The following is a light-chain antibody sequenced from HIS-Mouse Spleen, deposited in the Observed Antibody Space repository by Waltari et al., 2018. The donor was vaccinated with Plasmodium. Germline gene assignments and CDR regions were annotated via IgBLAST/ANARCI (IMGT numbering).Light chain of an antibody. CDR3: QSYDSSLSGSV. CDR1: SSNIGAGYD. Sequence: QSVLTQPPSVSGAPGQRVTISCTVSSSNIGAGYDVHWYQQLPGTAPKPLIYGNSNRPSGVPDRFSGPKSGTSASLASTGLQAEDEADYYCQSYDSSLSGSVFGGGTKLTVL. V-gene: IGLV1-40*01. J-gene: IGLJ2*01. CDR2: GNS.